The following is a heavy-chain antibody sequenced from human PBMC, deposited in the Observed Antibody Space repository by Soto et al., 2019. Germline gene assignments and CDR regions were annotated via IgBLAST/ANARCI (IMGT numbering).Heavy chain of an antibody. CDR2: VNPILSMS. CDR1: GDTFNFYS. Sequence: QVQLVQSGAEVKRPGSSVKVSCKASGDTFNFYSINWVRQAPGVGLEWVGRVNPILSMSNYAQRFQGRVTMXAXXSTSKADMELRSLRSEDTAIYYCASSYGSGYRAFDYWGQGALVTVSS. D-gene: IGHD3-10*01. V-gene: IGHV1-69*02. J-gene: IGHJ4*02. CDR3: ASSYGSGYRAFDY.